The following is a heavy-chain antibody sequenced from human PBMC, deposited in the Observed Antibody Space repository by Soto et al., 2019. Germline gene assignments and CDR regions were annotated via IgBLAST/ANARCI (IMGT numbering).Heavy chain of an antibody. J-gene: IGHJ4*02. Sequence: SETLSLTCTVSGGSISSGDYWSWIRQPPGKGLEWIGYIYHSGGPYYNPSLNSRATMSVDTSQNQFSLKLSSVSAADTAVYYCERKKSYYDNTAYIFDYWGQGALVTVSS. CDR1: GGSISSGDY. CDR3: ERKKSYYDNTAYIFDY. D-gene: IGHD3-22*01. V-gene: IGHV4-30-4*01. CDR2: IYHSGGP.